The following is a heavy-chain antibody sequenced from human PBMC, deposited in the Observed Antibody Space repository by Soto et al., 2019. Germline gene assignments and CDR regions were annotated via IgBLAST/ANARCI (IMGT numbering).Heavy chain of an antibody. CDR3: ARNSLDCGGDCLPFDC. V-gene: IGHV1-69*06. CDR1: GGTFSSYA. D-gene: IGHD2-21*02. CDR2: IIPIFGTA. J-gene: IGHJ4*02. Sequence: QGQLVQSGAEVKKPGSSVKVSCQASGGTFSSYAISWVRQAPGQGLEWMGGIIPIFGTANYAQKFQGRVTITADKSTSTAYVELSSLRSEDTAVYYCARNSLDCGGDCLPFDCWGQGTLVTVSS.